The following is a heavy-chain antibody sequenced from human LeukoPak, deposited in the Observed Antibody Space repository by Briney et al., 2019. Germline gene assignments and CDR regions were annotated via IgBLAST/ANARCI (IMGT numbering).Heavy chain of an antibody. Sequence: SETLSLTCTVSGGSISSYFWCWIRAPPGKGLEWVGYIYTSGSTNYNPSLKSRVTISVDTSKNQFSLKLSAVTAADTAVYYCARTDFWSGYYTLWGQGTLVTVSS. J-gene: IGHJ4*02. CDR3: ARTDFWSGYYTL. CDR1: GGSISSYF. CDR2: IYTSGST. D-gene: IGHD3-3*01. V-gene: IGHV4-4*09.